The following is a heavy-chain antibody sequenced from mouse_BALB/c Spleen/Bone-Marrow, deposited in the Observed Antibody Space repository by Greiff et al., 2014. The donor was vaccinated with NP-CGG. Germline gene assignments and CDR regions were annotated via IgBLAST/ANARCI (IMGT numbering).Heavy chain of an antibody. D-gene: IGHD1-1*01. Sequence: EVKLVESGGGLVQPGGSLKLSCGASGFTFSSYGMSWVRQTPDKRLELVATINNNGGSTYYPDSVKGQFTISRDNAKNTLYLQMSSLKSEDTAMYYCARVYGWYFDVWGAGTTVTVSS. CDR2: INNNGGST. V-gene: IGHV5-6-3*01. CDR3: ARVYGWYFDV. CDR1: GFTFSSYG. J-gene: IGHJ1*01.